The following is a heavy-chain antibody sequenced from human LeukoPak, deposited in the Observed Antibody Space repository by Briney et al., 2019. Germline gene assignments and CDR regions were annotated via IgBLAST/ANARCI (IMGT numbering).Heavy chain of an antibody. CDR3: ARAIAYCGGDCYGRVGTFDY. D-gene: IGHD2-21*01. CDR1: GGTFSSYA. CDR2: IIPILGIA. Sequence: SVKVSCXASGGTFSSYAISWVRQAPGQGLEWMGRIIPILGIANYAQKFQGRVTITADKSTSTAYMELSSLRSEDTAVYYCARAIAYCGGDCYGRVGTFDYWGQETLVTVSS. J-gene: IGHJ4*02. V-gene: IGHV1-69*04.